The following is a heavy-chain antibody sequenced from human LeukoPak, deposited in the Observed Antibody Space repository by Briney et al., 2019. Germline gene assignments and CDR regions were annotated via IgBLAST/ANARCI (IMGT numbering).Heavy chain of an antibody. D-gene: IGHD3-10*01. Sequence: ASVKVSCKASGYTFTSYYMHWVRQAPGQELEWMGIINPSGGSTSYAQKFQGRVTMTRDTSTSTVYMELSSLRSEDTAVYYCAREKTMVRAYYYYYYGMDVWGQGTTVTVSS. J-gene: IGHJ6*02. CDR2: INPSGGST. CDR3: AREKTMVRAYYYYYYGMDV. CDR1: GYTFTSYY. V-gene: IGHV1-46*01.